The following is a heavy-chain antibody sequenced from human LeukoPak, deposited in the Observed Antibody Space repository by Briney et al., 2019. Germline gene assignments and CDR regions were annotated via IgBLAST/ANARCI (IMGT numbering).Heavy chain of an antibody. CDR2: IYYSGTT. CDR1: GGSVSSGSYY. V-gene: IGHV4-61*01. D-gene: IGHD3-10*01. CDR3: ARERDGSGSLGFDD. J-gene: IGHJ4*02. Sequence: SETLSLTCTVSGGSVSSGSYYWSWIRQPPGKGLEWIGYIYYSGTTHYNPSLKSRVTISVDTSKNQFSLKLSSVTAADTAVDFCARERDGSGSLGFDDWGQGTLVTVSS.